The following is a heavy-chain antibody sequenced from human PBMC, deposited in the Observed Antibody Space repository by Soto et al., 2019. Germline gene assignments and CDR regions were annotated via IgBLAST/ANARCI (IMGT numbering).Heavy chain of an antibody. CDR1: GYTFTSYY. CDR2: INPSGGST. J-gene: IGHJ5*02. V-gene: IGHV1-46*01. Sequence: SVKVSFKASGYTFTSYYMHWVRQAPVQGLEWMGIINPSGGSTSYAQKFQGRVTMTRDTSTSTVYMELSSLRSEDTAVYYCARDRGYSYGWNWFDPWGQGTLVTVSS. D-gene: IGHD5-18*01. CDR3: ARDRGYSYGWNWFDP.